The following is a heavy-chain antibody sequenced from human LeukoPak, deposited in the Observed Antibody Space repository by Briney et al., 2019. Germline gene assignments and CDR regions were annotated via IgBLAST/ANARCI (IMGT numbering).Heavy chain of an antibody. J-gene: IGHJ4*02. CDR1: GYSFTSYW. V-gene: IGHV5-51*01. D-gene: IGHD3-22*01. CDR3: AKAYYYDSSGYYDYFDY. Sequence: GESLKISCKGSGYSFTSYWIGWARQMPGKGLEWMGIIYPGDSDTRYSPSFQGQVTISADKSISTAYQQWSSLKASDTAMYYCAKAYYYDSSGYYDYFDYWGQGTLVTVSS. CDR2: IYPGDSDT.